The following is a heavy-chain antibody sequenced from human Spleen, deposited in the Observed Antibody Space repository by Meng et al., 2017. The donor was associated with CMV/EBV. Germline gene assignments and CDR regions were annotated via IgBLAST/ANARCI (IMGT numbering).Heavy chain of an antibody. V-gene: IGHV1-69*13. CDR2: IIPIFGTA. D-gene: IGHD1-26*01. Sequence: QGQLVEAGAEVKKPGASVKGSCKASGYTFTSYGISWVRQAPGQGLEWMGGIIPIFGTANYAQKFQGRVTITADESTSTAYMELSSLRSEDTAVYYCARDLIVGATTGYFQHWGQGTLVTVSS. CDR3: ARDLIVGATTGYFQH. J-gene: IGHJ1*01. CDR1: GYTFTSYG.